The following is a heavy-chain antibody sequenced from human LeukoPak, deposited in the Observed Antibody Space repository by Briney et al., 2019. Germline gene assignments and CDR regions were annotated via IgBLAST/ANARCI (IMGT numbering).Heavy chain of an antibody. V-gene: IGHV3-7*03. CDR2: IKQDGSEK. CDR3: ARDLGIGVRLIPHAFDI. CDR1: GFTFSSYW. D-gene: IGHD3-16*01. Sequence: PGGSLRLSCAASGFTFSSYWMSWVRQAPGKGLEWVANIKQDGSEKYYVDSVKGRFTISRDNAKNSLYLQMNSLRAEDTAVYYCARDLGIGVRLIPHAFDIWGQGTMVTVSS. J-gene: IGHJ3*02.